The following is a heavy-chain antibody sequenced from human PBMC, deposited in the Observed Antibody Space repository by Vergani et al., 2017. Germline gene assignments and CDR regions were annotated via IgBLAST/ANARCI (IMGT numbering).Heavy chain of an antibody. D-gene: IGHD2-2*01. Sequence: QVQLVESGGGVVQPGRSLRLSCAASGFTFSSYGLHWVRQAPGKGFEWVAVMWYDGSNKYYADSVKGRFTISRDSSKNTLYLQMNGLRAEDTAVYYCAIDAGYCSSTSCPPTLRHYYYYIDVWGKGTTVTVSS. J-gene: IGHJ6*03. CDR3: AIDAGYCSSTSCPPTLRHYYYYIDV. V-gene: IGHV3-33*01. CDR2: MWYDGSNK. CDR1: GFTFSSYG.